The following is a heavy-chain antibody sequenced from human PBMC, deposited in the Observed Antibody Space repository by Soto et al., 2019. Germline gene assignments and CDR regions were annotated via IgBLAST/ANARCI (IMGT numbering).Heavy chain of an antibody. Sequence: SLSLTCAVAGDSVTSNVWWSWVRQPPGKGLEWIGEAYHNGLTDYNPSLKSRVTMSVDTSKNEFSLKLTSSTAADTAIYYCARDAAVPGESDRFDYWGQGXLVTVS. CDR3: ARDAAVPGESDRFDY. CDR1: GDSVTSNVW. V-gene: IGHV4-4*02. J-gene: IGHJ4*02. CDR2: AYHNGLT. D-gene: IGHD6-19*01.